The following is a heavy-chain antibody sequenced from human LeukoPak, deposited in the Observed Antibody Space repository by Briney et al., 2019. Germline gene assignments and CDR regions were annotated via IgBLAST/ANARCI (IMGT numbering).Heavy chain of an antibody. CDR2: INHSGST. CDR3: ASSSWYRSSQS. J-gene: IGHJ4*02. V-gene: IGHV4-34*01. CDR1: GGSFSGYY. Sequence: SETLSLTCAVYGGSFSGYYWSWIRQPPGKGLEWIGEINHSGSTNNNPSLKSRVTISVDTSKNQFSLKLSSVTAADTAVYYCASSSWYRSSQSWGQGTLVTVSS. D-gene: IGHD6-13*01.